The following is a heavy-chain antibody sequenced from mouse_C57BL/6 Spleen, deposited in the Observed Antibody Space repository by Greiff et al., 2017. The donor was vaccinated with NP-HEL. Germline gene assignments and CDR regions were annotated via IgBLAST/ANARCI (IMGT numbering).Heavy chain of an antibody. V-gene: IGHV1-64*01. D-gene: IGHD4-1*01. Sequence: QVQLQQPGAELVKPGASVKLSCKASGYTFTSYWMHWVKQRPGQGLEWIGMIHPNSGSTNYNEKFKSKATLTVDTSSSTAYMQLSSLTSEDSAVYYCARSGLTGDAMDYWGQGTSVTVSS. CDR1: GYTFTSYW. J-gene: IGHJ4*01. CDR2: IHPNSGST. CDR3: ARSGLTGDAMDY.